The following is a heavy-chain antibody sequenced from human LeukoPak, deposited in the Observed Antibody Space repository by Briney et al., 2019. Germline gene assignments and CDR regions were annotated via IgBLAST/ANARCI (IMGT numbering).Heavy chain of an antibody. V-gene: IGHV4-30-2*01. Sequence: SQTLSLTCAVSGGSISSGGYSWSWIRQPPGKGLEWIGYIYHSGSTYYNPSLKSRVTISVDRSKNQFSLKLSSVTAADTAVYYCARDPEGHGYYFDYWGQGALVTVSS. J-gene: IGHJ4*02. CDR3: ARDPEGHGYYFDY. CDR2: IYHSGST. CDR1: GGSISSGGYS. D-gene: IGHD3-3*01.